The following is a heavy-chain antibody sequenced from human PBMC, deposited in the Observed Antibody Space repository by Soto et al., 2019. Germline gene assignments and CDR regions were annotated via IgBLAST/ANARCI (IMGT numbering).Heavy chain of an antibody. CDR2: IDWDDDK. CDR1: GFSLSTSGMC. V-gene: IGHV2-70*11. CDR3: ARTQLLWFGESKPAYYMDV. D-gene: IGHD3-10*01. J-gene: IGHJ6*03. Sequence: SGPTLVKPTPTLTLTCTFSGFSLSTSGMCVSWIRQPPGKALEWLARIDWDDDKYYSTSLKTRLTISKDTSKNQVVLTMTNMDPVDTATYYCARTQLLWFGESKPAYYMDVWGKGTTVTVSS.